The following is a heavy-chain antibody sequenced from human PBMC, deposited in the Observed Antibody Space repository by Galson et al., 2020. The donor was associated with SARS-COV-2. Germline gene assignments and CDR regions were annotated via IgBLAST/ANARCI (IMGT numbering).Heavy chain of an antibody. D-gene: IGHD6-13*01. Sequence: YGATQVKPTQTLTLTCTFSGFSTSTSGVGVGWPRKPPGRAREWIALILWDDEERHSPSLKSRLTITKATSKNQVVLTMTNMDPVDTATYYCTHRRSTLAAAGTRGEDWFDPWGQGTLVTVSS. CDR3: THRRSTLAAAGTRGEDWFDP. J-gene: IGHJ5*02. V-gene: IGHV2-5*02. CDR2: ILWDDEE. CDR1: GFSTSTSGVG.